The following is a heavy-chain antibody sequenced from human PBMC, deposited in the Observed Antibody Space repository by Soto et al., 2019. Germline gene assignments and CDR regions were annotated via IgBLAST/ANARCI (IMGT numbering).Heavy chain of an antibody. V-gene: IGHV4-59*12. D-gene: IGHD4-4*01. J-gene: IGHJ4*02. CDR2: IDYSGNT. Sequence: SETLSLTCTVSGGSISSYYWNWIRQTPGKGLEWIGYIDYSGNTNYNPSLKSRVTISVDTSKNQVSLNVSSVTAADSAVYYCRGARPSLQEFDYWGQGNMVTVSS. CDR3: RGARPSLQEFDY. CDR1: GGSISSYY.